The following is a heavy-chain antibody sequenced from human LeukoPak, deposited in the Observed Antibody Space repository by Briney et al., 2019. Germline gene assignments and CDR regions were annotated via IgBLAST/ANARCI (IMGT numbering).Heavy chain of an antibody. CDR3: AKQGFGC. CDR2: ISGSADNT. V-gene: IGHV3-23*01. J-gene: IGHJ4*02. CDR1: GFTLSSYA. Sequence: GGSLRLSCTASGFTLSSYAMSWVRQAPGEGLEWVSTISGSADNTNYAEAVKGRFTISRDNTKNTMYLQMNSLRAEDTAVYYCAKQGFGCWGQGTLVTVSS.